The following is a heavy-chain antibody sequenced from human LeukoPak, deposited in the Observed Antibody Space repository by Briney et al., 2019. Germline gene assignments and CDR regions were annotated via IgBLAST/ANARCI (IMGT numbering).Heavy chain of an antibody. CDR2: IYYSGST. Sequence: SETLSLTCTVSGGSISSYYWSWIRQPPGKGLEWIGYIYYSGSTNYNPSLKSRVTISVDRSKNQFSLKLSSVTAADTAVYYCATGITEAAPTHWGQGTLVTVSS. V-gene: IGHV4-59*12. CDR1: GGSISSYY. D-gene: IGHD3-10*01. CDR3: ATGITEAAPTH. J-gene: IGHJ4*02.